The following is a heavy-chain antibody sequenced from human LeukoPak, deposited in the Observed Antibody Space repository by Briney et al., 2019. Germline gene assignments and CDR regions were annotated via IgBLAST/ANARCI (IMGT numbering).Heavy chain of an antibody. CDR3: ARVLSQYSSGWQNLDY. D-gene: IGHD6-19*01. CDR2: IKQDGSEK. V-gene: IGHV3-7*01. CDR1: GFTFSSYW. J-gene: IGHJ4*02. Sequence: GGSLRLSCAASGFTFSSYWMSWVRQAPGKGLEWVANIKQDGSEKYYVDSVKGRFTISRDNAKNTLYLQMSSLRAEDTAVYYCARVLSQYSSGWQNLDYWGQGTLVTVSS.